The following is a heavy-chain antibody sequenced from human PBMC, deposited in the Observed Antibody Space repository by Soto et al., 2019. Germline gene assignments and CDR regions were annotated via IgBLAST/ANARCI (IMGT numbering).Heavy chain of an antibody. J-gene: IGHJ4*02. CDR3: ACGRYSSGWVGF. D-gene: IGHD6-19*01. CDR2: IYYSGST. Sequence: QVQLQESGPGLVKPSQTLSLTCTVSGGSISSGDYYWSWIRQPPGKGLEWIGYIYYSGSTYYNPSLKRRXIIXVXKSKNQFSPKLSSVTAADTAVYSCACGRYSSGWVGFGGQGTLVTVSS. V-gene: IGHV4-30-4*01. CDR1: GGSISSGDYY.